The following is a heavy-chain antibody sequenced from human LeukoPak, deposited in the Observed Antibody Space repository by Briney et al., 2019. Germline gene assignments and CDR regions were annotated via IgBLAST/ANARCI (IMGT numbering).Heavy chain of an antibody. D-gene: IGHD5-12*01. CDR2: ISGSGGST. J-gene: IGHJ4*02. Sequence: GGSLRLSCGASGFTFSSYAMSWVRQAPGKGLEWVSAISGSGGSTYYADSVKGRFTISRDNSKNTLYLQMNSLRAEDTAVYYCAKFRSGYEEFDYWGQGTLVTASS. CDR1: GFTFSSYA. V-gene: IGHV3-23*01. CDR3: AKFRSGYEEFDY.